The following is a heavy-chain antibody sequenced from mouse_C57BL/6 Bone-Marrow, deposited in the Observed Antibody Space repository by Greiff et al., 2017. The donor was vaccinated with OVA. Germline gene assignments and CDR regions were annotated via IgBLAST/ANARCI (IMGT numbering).Heavy chain of an antibody. Sequence: QVQLQQPGAELVRPGSSVKLSCKASGYTFTSYWMHWVKQRPIQGLEWIGNIDPSDSETHYNQKFKDKATLTVDKSSSTAYMQLSSLTSEDSAVYYWARAPSTGGDYFDYWGQGTTLTVSS. CDR2: IDPSDSET. CDR3: ARAPSTGGDYFDY. D-gene: IGHD4-1*01. V-gene: IGHV1-52*01. J-gene: IGHJ2*01. CDR1: GYTFTSYW.